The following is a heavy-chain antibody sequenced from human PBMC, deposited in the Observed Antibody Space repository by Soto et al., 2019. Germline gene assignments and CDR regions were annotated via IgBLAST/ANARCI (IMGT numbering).Heavy chain of an antibody. CDR1: GFSLSASGVG. CDR2: IYWDDNK. J-gene: IGHJ4*02. D-gene: IGHD6-13*01. V-gene: IGHV2-5*02. CDR3: ELHKQEVHVFDY. Sequence: QITLKESGPTLVKPTQTLTLTCTFSGFSLSASGVGVGWIRQPPGQALEWLAFIYWDDNKRYSPSLKSTLTIPKDTPKNQVVLTMTTMDLLNTATYYCELHKQEVHVFDYWGQGTPDTVP.